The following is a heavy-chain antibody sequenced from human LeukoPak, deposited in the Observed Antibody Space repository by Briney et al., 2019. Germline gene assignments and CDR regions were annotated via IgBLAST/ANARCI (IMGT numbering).Heavy chain of an antibody. V-gene: IGHV3-74*01. D-gene: IGHD2-21*01. CDR3: VKDYRVGSSPAFGDF. J-gene: IGHJ4*02. Sequence: GGSLRLSCAASGNYWMHWVRQAPGKGLVWVSHINSDGSWTSYADSVKGRFTISRDNYRNTMYLQMNSLRAEDTAIYYCVKDYRVGSSPAFGDFWGRGILVTVSS. CDR1: GNYW. CDR2: INSDGSWT.